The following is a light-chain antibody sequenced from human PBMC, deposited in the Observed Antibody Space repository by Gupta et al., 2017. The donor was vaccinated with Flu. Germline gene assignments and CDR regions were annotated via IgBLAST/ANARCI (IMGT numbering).Light chain of an antibody. CDR1: QSINSY. J-gene: IGKJ1*01. V-gene: IGKV1-39*01. CDR3: HQSYTTSWT. Sequence: DIQMTQSPSSLSASVGDRVTITCRASQSINSYLNWYQQKPGKAPKLLIYAASNLQSGVPSRFSGSGSGTDFTLTISSLQPEDFATYYCHQSYTTSWTFGQGTKVEIK. CDR2: AAS.